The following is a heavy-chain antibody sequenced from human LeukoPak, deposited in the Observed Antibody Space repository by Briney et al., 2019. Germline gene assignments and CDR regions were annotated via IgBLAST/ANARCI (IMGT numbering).Heavy chain of an antibody. J-gene: IGHJ5*02. CDR1: GYTFTDYY. Sequence: GASVKVSCKASGYTFTDYYMHWVRQAPGQGLEWMGWINPNSGGTNYAQKFQGRVTMTRDTSISTAYMELSRLRSDDTAVYYCARGRNTMVRNNWFDPWGQGTLVTVSS. D-gene: IGHD3-10*01. V-gene: IGHV1-2*02. CDR2: INPNSGGT. CDR3: ARGRNTMVRNNWFDP.